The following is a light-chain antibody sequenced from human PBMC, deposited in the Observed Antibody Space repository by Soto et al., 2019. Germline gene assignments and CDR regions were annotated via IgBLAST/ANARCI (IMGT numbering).Light chain of an antibody. V-gene: IGKV1-39*01. CDR1: QGVDIN. Sequence: DIEMTQSPSSLSASVGDRVTITCRASQGVDINLIWYQQKPGSAPKVLIYAASNLQSGVPSRFSGHRSEPDFTLTFASLQPDDFATNYCQHTYNIPWTFGQGAKVEIK. CDR2: AAS. CDR3: QHTYNIPWT. J-gene: IGKJ1*01.